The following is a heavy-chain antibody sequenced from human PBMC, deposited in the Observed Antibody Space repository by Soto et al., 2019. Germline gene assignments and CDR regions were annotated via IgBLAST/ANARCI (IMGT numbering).Heavy chain of an antibody. J-gene: IGHJ6*03. CDR2: IIPILGIA. CDR1: GGTFSSYT. D-gene: IGHD6-13*01. CDR3: ASDRSIAAAGPPNINYYMYV. V-gene: IGHV1-69*02. Sequence: ASVKVSCKASGGTFSSYTISWVRQAPGQGLEWMGRIIPILGIANYAQKFQGRVTITADKSTSTAYMELSSLRSEDTAVYYCASDRSIAAAGPPNINYYMYVWGKGTTVTVSS.